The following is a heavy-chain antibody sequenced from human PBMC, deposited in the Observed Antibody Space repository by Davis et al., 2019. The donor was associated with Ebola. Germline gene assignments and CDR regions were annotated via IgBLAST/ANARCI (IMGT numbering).Heavy chain of an antibody. CDR3: ARAFHNWYFDL. Sequence: MPSETLSLTCAVYGGSFSGYYWIWLRQPPGKGLEWIWEINHSGRTNYNPSLKSRFTISLDTSRNQFSLRLGSVTAADTAVYYCARAFHNWYFDLWGRGTLVTVSS. CDR1: GGSFSGYY. J-gene: IGHJ2*01. CDR2: INHSGRT. V-gene: IGHV4-34*01.